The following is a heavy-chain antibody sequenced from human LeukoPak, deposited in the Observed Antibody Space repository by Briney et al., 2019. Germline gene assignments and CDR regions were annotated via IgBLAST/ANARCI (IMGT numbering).Heavy chain of an antibody. V-gene: IGHV3-30*02. J-gene: IGHJ6*03. CDR3: AKVGKHYYYMDV. Sequence: PVGSLRLSCAASGFTFSSYGMHWVRQAPDKGLEWVAFIRYDGSNKYYADSVKGRFTISRDNSKNTLYLQMNSLRAEDTAVYYCAKVGKHYYYMDVWGKGTTVTVSS. D-gene: IGHD3-10*01. CDR1: GFTFSSYG. CDR2: IRYDGSNK.